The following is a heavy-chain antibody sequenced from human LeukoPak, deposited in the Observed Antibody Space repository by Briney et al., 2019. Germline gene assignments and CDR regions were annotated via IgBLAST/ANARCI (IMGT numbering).Heavy chain of an antibody. J-gene: IGHJ4*02. Sequence: ASVKVSCKASGGTFSSYAISWVRQAPGQGLEWMGRIIPIFGTANYAQKFQGRVTITTDESTSTAYMELSSLRSEDTAAYYCARVVPAATSTWYFDYWGQGTLVTVSS. CDR2: IIPIFGTA. V-gene: IGHV1-69*05. CDR1: GGTFSSYA. CDR3: ARVVPAATSTWYFDY. D-gene: IGHD2-2*01.